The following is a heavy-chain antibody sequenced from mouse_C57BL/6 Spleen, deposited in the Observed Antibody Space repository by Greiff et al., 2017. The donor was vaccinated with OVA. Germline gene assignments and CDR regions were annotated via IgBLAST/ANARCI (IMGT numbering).Heavy chain of an antibody. CDR1: GFSLTSYG. D-gene: IGHD2-5*01. Sequence: VQLVESGPGLVQPSQSLSITCTVSGFSLTSYGVHWVRQSPGKGLEWLGVIWSGGSTDYNAAFISRLSISKDNSKSQVFFKMNSLQADDTAIYYCARTYSKAWFAYWGQGTLVTVSA. J-gene: IGHJ3*01. V-gene: IGHV2-2*01. CDR2: IWSGGST. CDR3: ARTYSKAWFAY.